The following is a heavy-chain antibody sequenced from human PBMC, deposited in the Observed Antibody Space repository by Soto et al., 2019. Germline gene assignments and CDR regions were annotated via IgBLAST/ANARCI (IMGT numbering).Heavy chain of an antibody. J-gene: IGHJ4*02. CDR3: ASGSRDCSGGSCYSR. Sequence: PGESLKISCQASGYSFSNFWIAWVRQMPGEGLEWLGIIYPDDSDTRYSPSFLGQVTISADKSIKTTYLQWSSLKASDTAIYYCASGSRDCSGGSCYSRWGQGTLVTVSS. V-gene: IGHV5-51*01. CDR2: IYPDDSDT. D-gene: IGHD2-15*01. CDR1: GYSFSNFW.